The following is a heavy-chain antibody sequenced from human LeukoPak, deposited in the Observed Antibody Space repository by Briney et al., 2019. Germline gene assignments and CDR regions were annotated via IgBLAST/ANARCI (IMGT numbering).Heavy chain of an antibody. CDR2: TSDRGDYT. V-gene: IGHV3-23*01. J-gene: IGHJ4*02. Sequence: GGSLRLSCAASGFTFSSYAMHRVRQAPGKGLEWVSGTSDRGDYTYYADSVKGRFTISRDNSKNTLYLQMNSLRAEDTALYFCAKKAQYNGNYPLDYWGQGTLVTVSS. CDR3: AKKAQYNGNYPLDY. CDR1: GFTFSSYA. D-gene: IGHD4-11*01.